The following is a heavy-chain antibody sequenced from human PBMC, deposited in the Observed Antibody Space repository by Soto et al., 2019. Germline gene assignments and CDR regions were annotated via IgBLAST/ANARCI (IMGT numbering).Heavy chain of an antibody. Sequence: SETLSLTCAVYGRSFSGYYWNWIRQPPGKGLERIGEINHSGGTNYNPSLKSRVTISVDTSKNQFSLRLSSVTAADTAVYYCARVRYSSTWGRFDPWGQGTLVTVS. CDR1: GRSFSGYY. CDR3: ARVRYSSTWGRFDP. V-gene: IGHV4-34*01. CDR2: INHSGGT. J-gene: IGHJ5*02. D-gene: IGHD6-13*01.